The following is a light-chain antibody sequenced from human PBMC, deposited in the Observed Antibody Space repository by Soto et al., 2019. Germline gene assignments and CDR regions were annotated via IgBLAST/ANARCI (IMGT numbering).Light chain of an antibody. V-gene: IGLV6-57*02. Sequence: NFMLTQPHSVSESPGKTVTISCTGSSGSIASGYVQWYQQRPGSAPTTLIYEDNQRPAGVPDRFSGSIDSSSSSASLTISGLRPEDEADYYCQSSDGNNMVFGGGTKLTVL. CDR2: EDN. CDR1: SGSIASGY. CDR3: QSSDGNNMV. J-gene: IGLJ2*01.